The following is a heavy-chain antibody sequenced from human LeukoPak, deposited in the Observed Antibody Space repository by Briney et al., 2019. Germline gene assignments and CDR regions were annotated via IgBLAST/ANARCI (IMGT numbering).Heavy chain of an antibody. CDR2: MSAYNGNT. V-gene: IGHV1-18*01. CDR1: GYTFTSYG. J-gene: IGHJ4*02. D-gene: IGHD3-22*01. Sequence: ASVKVSCKASGYTFTSYGISWVRQAPGQGLEWMGWMSAYNGNTNYAQKLQGRVTMTTDTSTSTAYMELRSLRSDDTAVYYCARVRTPRYYYDSSGYPRDYWGQGTLVTVSS. CDR3: ARVRTPRYYYDSSGYPRDY.